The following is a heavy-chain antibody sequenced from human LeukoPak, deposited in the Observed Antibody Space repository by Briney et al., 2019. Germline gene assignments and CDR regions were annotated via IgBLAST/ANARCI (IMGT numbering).Heavy chain of an antibody. D-gene: IGHD1-26*01. V-gene: IGHV1-24*01. CDR3: ATKVGATHDDAFDI. CDR2: FDPEDGET. J-gene: IGHJ3*02. Sequence: VASVKVSCKVSGYTLTELSMHWVRQAPGKGLEWMGGFDPEDGETIYAQKFQGRVTMTEDTSTDTAYMELSSLRSEDTAVYYCATKVGATHDDAFDIWGQGTMVTVSS. CDR1: GYTLTELS.